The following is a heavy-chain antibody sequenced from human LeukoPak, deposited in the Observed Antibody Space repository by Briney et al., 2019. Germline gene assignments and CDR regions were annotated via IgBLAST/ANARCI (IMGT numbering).Heavy chain of an antibody. CDR1: GFTFSSYA. D-gene: IGHD3-16*01. CDR2: IDSGGGT. CDR3: AKGPQGD. V-gene: IGHV3-23*01. J-gene: IGHJ4*02. Sequence: GGSLRLSCAASGFTFSSYAMHWVRQAPGKGLEWVSAIDSGGGTYYADSVKGRFTISRDNSKNTLYLQLNSLRAEDTAVYYCAKGPQGDWGQGALVTVSS.